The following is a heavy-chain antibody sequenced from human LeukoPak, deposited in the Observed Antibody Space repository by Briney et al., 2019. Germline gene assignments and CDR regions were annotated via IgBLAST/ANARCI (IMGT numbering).Heavy chain of an antibody. J-gene: IGHJ6*03. CDR1: GYTFTSYG. V-gene: IGHV1-18*01. CDR3: ARESPPTIFGVVIPLYYYYYMDV. Sequence: ASVKSSCKASGYTFTSYGISWVRQAPGQGLEWMGWISVYNGNTNYAQKLQGRVTMTTDTSTSTAYMELRSLRSDDTAVYYCARESPPTIFGVVIPLYYYYYMDVWGKGTTVTVSS. D-gene: IGHD3-3*01. CDR2: ISVYNGNT.